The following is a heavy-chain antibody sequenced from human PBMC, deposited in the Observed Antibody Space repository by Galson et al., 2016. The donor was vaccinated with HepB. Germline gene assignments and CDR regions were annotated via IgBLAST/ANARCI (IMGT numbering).Heavy chain of an antibody. Sequence: SLRLSCAASGFSFNVYWMSWVRQAPGKGLEWVANINQDGTVDYYVDSVKGRFTISRDSAKNSLYLQMNSLRAEDTAVYYCARGSSGWYGVAVNYYMDVWGKGTTVTVSS. V-gene: IGHV3-7*05. D-gene: IGHD6-19*01. CDR1: GFSFNVYW. CDR3: ARGSSGWYGVAVNYYMDV. CDR2: INQDGTVD. J-gene: IGHJ6*03.